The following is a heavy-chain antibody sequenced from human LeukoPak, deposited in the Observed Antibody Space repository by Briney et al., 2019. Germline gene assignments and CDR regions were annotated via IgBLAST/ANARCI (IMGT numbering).Heavy chain of an antibody. D-gene: IGHD1-26*01. Sequence: SVTVSCKASGGTFSSYAISWVRQAPGQGLEWMGRIIPILGIANYAQKFQGRVTITADKSTSTAYMELSSLRSEDTAVYYCASSVGATLPDYWGQGTLVTVSS. J-gene: IGHJ4*02. CDR3: ASSVGATLPDY. CDR2: IIPILGIA. CDR1: GGTFSSYA. V-gene: IGHV1-69*04.